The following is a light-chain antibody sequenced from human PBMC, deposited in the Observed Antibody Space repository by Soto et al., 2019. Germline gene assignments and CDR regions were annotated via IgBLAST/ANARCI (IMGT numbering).Light chain of an antibody. J-gene: IGKJ4*01. CDR2: DVF. CDR3: QQRGSWPPT. V-gene: IGKV3-11*01. CDR1: QSVRNS. Sequence: EFVLTQSPAILSLSPGERATLSCRASQSVRNSLAWYQQRPGQAPRLLIYDVFNRATGIPARFSGSGSETDFSLTISSLEPDDFAVYYCQQRGSWPPTFGGGTKVEIK.